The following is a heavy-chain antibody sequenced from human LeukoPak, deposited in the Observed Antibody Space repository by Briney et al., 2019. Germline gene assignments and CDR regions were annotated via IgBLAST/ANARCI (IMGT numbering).Heavy chain of an antibody. CDR2: INPNSGGT. Sequence: ASVKVSCKASEYTFTGYYMHWVRQAPGQGLEWMGWINPNSGGTNYAQKFQGRVTMTRDTSISTAYMELSRLRSDDTAVYYCARDAIAAAGTQLPYYYYYMDVWGKGTTVTVSS. V-gene: IGHV1-2*02. CDR1: EYTFTGYY. CDR3: ARDAIAAAGTQLPYYYYYMDV. D-gene: IGHD6-13*01. J-gene: IGHJ6*03.